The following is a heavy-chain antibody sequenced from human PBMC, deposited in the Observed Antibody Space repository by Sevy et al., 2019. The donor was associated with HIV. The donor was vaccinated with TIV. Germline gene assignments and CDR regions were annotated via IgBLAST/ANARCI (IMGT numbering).Heavy chain of an antibody. Sequence: SETLSLTCTVSGGSINSDHWNWIRQPPGKGLEWIGYVYYTGGTNYNPYLKNRVTISIDRTKNQFSLKQTSVPAADTAVYYCARRNDFDIWGQGTMVTVSS. CDR1: GGSINSDH. V-gene: IGHV4-59*08. J-gene: IGHJ3*02. CDR2: VYYTGGT. CDR3: ARRNDFDI.